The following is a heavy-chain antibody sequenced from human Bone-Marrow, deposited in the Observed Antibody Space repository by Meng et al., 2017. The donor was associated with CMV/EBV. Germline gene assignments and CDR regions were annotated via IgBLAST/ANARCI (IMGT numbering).Heavy chain of an antibody. V-gene: IGHV4-39*07. CDR3: ARMGAGGAFDI. D-gene: IGHD3-16*01. CDR1: GGSISSSSYY. J-gene: IGHJ3*02. Sequence: CTVSGGSISSSSYYWGWIRQPPGKGLEWIGSIYYSGSTYYNPSLKSRVTISVDTSKNQFSLKLSSVTAADTAVYYCARMGAGGAFDIWGQGTMVTVSS. CDR2: IYYSGST.